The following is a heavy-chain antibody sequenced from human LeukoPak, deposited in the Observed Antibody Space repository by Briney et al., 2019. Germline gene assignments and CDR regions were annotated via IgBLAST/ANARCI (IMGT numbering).Heavy chain of an antibody. CDR3: ARGRRIVVLPGRGYFDL. V-gene: IGHV4-39*02. CDR1: GDSISSSSYY. J-gene: IGHJ2*01. CDR2: IYCAGST. D-gene: IGHD4/OR15-4a*01. Sequence: SETLSLTCNVSGDSISSSSYYWSWIRVPPGKGLEWIGSIYCAGSTYYNPSLKSRVTLSVDTSTNHFSLNIKSVTAADTAMYYCARGRRIVVLPGRGYFDLWGRGTLVTVSS.